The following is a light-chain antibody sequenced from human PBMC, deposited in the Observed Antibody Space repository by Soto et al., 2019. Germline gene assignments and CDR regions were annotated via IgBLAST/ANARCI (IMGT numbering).Light chain of an antibody. CDR3: VLLYGGAWV. V-gene: IGLV7-43*01. Sequence: QAVVAQEPSLTVSPGGTVTLTCALTTGAVTSDYYPNWFQRRPGQALRTLIYRTSNKHSWTPARFSGSLLGGKAALTLSGVQPEDEADYYCVLLYGGAWVFGGGTKLTVL. CDR2: RTS. J-gene: IGLJ3*02. CDR1: TGAVTSDYY.